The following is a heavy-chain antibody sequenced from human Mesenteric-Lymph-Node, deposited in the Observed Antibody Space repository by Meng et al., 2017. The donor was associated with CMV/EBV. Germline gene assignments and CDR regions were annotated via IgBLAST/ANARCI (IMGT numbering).Heavy chain of an antibody. CDR3: AREAAAGYYYYYGMDV. V-gene: IGHV3-7*01. CDR1: GFTFSNYW. D-gene: IGHD6-13*01. J-gene: IGHJ6*02. Sequence: GESLKISCAASGFTFSNYWMNWVRQAPGKGLEWVANIKEDGSEKNYVDSVKGRFTISRDNAKNSLFLQMNSLRADDTAVYYCAREAAAGYYYYYGMDVWGQGTTVTVSS. CDR2: IKEDGSEK.